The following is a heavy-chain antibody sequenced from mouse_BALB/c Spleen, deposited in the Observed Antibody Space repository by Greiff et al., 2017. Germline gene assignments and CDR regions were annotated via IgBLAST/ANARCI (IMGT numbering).Heavy chain of an antibody. D-gene: IGHD2-3*01. CDR1: GFTFSSYA. CDR2: ISSGGSYT. V-gene: IGHV5-9-3*01. Sequence: EVQGVESGGGLVKPGGSLKLSCAASGFTFSSYAMSWVRQTPEKRLEWVATISSGGSYTYYPDSVKGRFTISRDNAKNTLYLQMSSLRSEDTAMYYCARLGYDGYYVDYWGQGTTLTVSS. J-gene: IGHJ2*01. CDR3: ARLGYDGYYVDY.